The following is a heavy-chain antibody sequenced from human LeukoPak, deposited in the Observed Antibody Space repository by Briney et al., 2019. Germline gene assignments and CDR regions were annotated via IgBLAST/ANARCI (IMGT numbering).Heavy chain of an antibody. CDR3: ASRLADGGADGLDY. D-gene: IGHD3-3*01. CDR2: IYHSGST. CDR1: GGSIISSNW. J-gene: IGHJ4*02. V-gene: IGHV4-4*02. Sequence: SETLSLTCAVSGGSIISSNWWSWVRQPPGKGLEWIGEIYHSGSTNYNPSLKSRVTISVDKSKNQFSLKLSSVTAADTAVYYCASRLADGGADGLDYWGQGTLVTGSS.